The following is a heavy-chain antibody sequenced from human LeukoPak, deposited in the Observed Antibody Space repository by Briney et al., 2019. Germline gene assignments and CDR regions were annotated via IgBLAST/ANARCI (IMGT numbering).Heavy chain of an antibody. Sequence: PGGSLRLSCAASGFTFSNYAMHWVRQAPGKGLEWVALISYDGSNKCYADSVKGRFTISRDNSKNTLYLQMNSLRGEDTAVYYCARGAPGNYDFWSGPFDYWGQGSLVTVSS. CDR1: GFTFSNYA. D-gene: IGHD3-3*01. CDR2: ISYDGSNK. CDR3: ARGAPGNYDFWSGPFDY. V-gene: IGHV3-30-3*01. J-gene: IGHJ4*02.